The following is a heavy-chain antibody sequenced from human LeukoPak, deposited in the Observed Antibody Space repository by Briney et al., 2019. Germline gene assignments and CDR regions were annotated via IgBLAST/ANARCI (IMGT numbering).Heavy chain of an antibody. CDR3: ARQVASGSHNWFDP. J-gene: IGHJ5*02. CDR2: IFPGDSDT. CDR1: GYSFTSYW. D-gene: IGHD1-26*01. V-gene: IGHV5-51*01. Sequence: GESPKISCKGSGYSFTSYWIGWVRQMPGKGLEWMGIIFPGDSDTRYSPSFQGQVTISADKSFNTAYLQWSSLKASDTAMYYCARQVASGSHNWFDPWGQGTLVTVSS.